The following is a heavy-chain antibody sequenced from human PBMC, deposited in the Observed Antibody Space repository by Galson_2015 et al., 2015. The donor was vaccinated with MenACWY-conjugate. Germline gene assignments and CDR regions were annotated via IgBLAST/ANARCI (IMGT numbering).Heavy chain of an antibody. J-gene: IGHJ6*03. CDR3: ARVGTWVHQYNYYMDG. V-gene: IGHV3-48*03. D-gene: IGHD1/OR15-1a*01. CDR2: ISSSSGTI. CDR1: GFTFFGYD. Sequence: SLRLSCAASGFTFFGYDMNWVRQAPGQGLEWLSYISSSSGTIYYADSVKGRFTISRDNAKKSLFLQMNSLKTEDTAVYYCARVGTWVHQYNYYMDGWGKGTTVTVSS.